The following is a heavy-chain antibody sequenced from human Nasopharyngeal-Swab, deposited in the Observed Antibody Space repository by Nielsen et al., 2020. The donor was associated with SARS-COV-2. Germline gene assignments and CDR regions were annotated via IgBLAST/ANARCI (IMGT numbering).Heavy chain of an antibody. D-gene: IGHD3-22*01. V-gene: IGHV3-7*01. J-gene: IGHJ4*02. CDR2: IKQDGSEK. CDR1: GFTFSSYW. CDR3: ASSYYDSSGYSDY. Sequence: GESLKISCAASGFTFSSYWMSWVRQAPGKGLEWVANIKQDGSEKYYVDSVKGRFTISRDNAKNSLYLQMNSLRAEDTAVYYCASSYYDSSGYSDYWGQGTLVTVSS.